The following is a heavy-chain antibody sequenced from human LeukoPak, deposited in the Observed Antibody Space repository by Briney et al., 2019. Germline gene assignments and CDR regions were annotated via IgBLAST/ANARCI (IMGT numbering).Heavy chain of an antibody. CDR1: GYSFTSYW. J-gene: IGHJ5*02. V-gene: IGHV5-51*01. CDR2: IYPGDSDT. D-gene: IGHD5-12*01. CDR3: ARRMGATTNNWFDP. Sequence: GESLKISCKGSGYSFTSYWIGWVRQMPGKDLECMGIIYPGDSDTRYSPSFQGQVTISADKSISTAYLQWSSLRASDTAMYYCARRMGATTNNWFDPWGQGTLVTVSS.